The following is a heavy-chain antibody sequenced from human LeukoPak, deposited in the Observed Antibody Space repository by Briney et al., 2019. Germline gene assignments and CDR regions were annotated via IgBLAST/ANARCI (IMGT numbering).Heavy chain of an antibody. Sequence: GGSLRLSCAASRFTLSSYSLNWVRQAPGKGLEWVSYISSGGSTIYYADSVKGRFTISRDNARNSLYLQMDSLRDEDTAVYYCARDGYGDYLFDYWGQGTLVTVSS. CDR2: ISSGGSTI. V-gene: IGHV3-48*02. D-gene: IGHD4-17*01. CDR3: ARDGYGDYLFDY. J-gene: IGHJ4*02. CDR1: RFTLSSYS.